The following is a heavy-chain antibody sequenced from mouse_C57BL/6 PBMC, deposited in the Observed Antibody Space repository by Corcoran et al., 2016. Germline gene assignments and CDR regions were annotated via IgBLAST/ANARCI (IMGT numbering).Heavy chain of an antibody. CDR1: GYTFTDYY. CDR3: ARGLGYGNPFAY. CDR2: INPYNGGT. J-gene: IGHJ3*01. D-gene: IGHD2-1*01. Sequence: VQLQQSGPVLVKPGASVKMSCKASGYTFTDYYMNWVKQSHGKSLEWIGVINPYNGGTSYNQKFKGKATLTVDKSSSTAYMELNSLTSEDSAVYYCARGLGYGNPFAYWGQGTLVTVSA. V-gene: IGHV1-19*01.